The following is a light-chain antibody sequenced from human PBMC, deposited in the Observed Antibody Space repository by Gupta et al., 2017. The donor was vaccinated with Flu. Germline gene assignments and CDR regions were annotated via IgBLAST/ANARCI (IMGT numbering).Light chain of an antibody. V-gene: IGKV1-5*03. J-gene: IGKJ1*01. Sequence: PSNLSASVGARVTITCRASQNIESWLAWYQQRPGKAPRLLIYKGSDLQSGVPSRFSGSGSETEFTLAISSLQPDDLATYYCQQYKSYPRTFGQGTKV. CDR3: QQYKSYPRT. CDR2: KGS. CDR1: QNIESW.